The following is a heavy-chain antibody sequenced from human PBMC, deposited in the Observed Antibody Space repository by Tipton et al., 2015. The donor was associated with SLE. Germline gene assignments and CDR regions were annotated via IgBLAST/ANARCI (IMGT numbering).Heavy chain of an antibody. D-gene: IGHD1-1*01. Sequence: LRLSCTVSGDSISSGVYYWSWLRQHPGKGLEWFGYIHYSGSTYYNPSLKSRVTISVDTSKNQFSLKLNSVTAADSAVYYCARGASPPATAGTVWFDPWGQGALVTVSS. CDR3: ARGASPPATAGTVWFDP. CDR2: IHYSGST. CDR1: GDSISSGVYY. V-gene: IGHV4-31*02. J-gene: IGHJ5*02.